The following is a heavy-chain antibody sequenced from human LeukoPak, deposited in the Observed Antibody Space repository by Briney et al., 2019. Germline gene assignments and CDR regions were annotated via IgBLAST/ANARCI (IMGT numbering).Heavy chain of an antibody. V-gene: IGHV4-4*02. CDR3: ARDGVDTAMASYWYFDL. CDR1: GGSISSSNW. Sequence: PSGTLSLTCAVSGGSISSSNWWSWVRQPPGKGLEWIGEIYHSGSTNYNPSLKGRVTISVDKSKNQFSLKLSSVTAADTAVYYCARDGVDTAMASYWYFDLWGRGTLVTVSS. J-gene: IGHJ2*01. D-gene: IGHD5-18*01. CDR2: IYHSGST.